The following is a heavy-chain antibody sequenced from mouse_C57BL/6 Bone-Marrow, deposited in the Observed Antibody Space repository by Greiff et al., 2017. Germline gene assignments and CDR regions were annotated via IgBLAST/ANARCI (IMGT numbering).Heavy chain of an antibody. CDR3: ARRDYYGIYYFDY. CDR2: IYPGSGNT. J-gene: IGHJ2*01. V-gene: IGHV1-76*01. Sequence: QVQLKQSGAELVRPGASVKLSCKASGYTFTDYYINWVKQRPGPGLEWIARIYPGSGNTYYNEKFKGKATLTAEKSSSTAYMQLSSLTSEDSAVYFCARRDYYGIYYFDYWGQGTTLTVSS. D-gene: IGHD1-1*01. CDR1: GYTFTDYY.